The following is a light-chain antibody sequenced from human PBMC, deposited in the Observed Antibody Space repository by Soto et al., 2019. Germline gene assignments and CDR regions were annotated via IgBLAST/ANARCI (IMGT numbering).Light chain of an antibody. CDR3: QQYGSSRWT. CDR1: QSVSSNY. J-gene: IGKJ1*01. Sequence: EIVLTQSPGTLSLSPGGRATLSCRASQSVSSNYLAWYQQKPGLAPRLLIYGASSRASGIPARFSGSGSGTDFTLTISRLEPEDFAVYYCQQYGSSRWTFGQGTKVGIK. CDR2: GAS. V-gene: IGKV3-20*01.